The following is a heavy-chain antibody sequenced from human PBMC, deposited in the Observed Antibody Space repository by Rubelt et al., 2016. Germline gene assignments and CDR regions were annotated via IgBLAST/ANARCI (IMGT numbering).Heavy chain of an antibody. D-gene: IGHD1-26*01. CDR1: GGSLSGYY. CDR2: SNPSGST. CDR3: ARRGFRRPDYYPLEY. V-gene: IGHV4-34*01. J-gene: IGHJ4*02. Sequence: QVQLQQWGAGLLKPSETLSLTCAVYGGSLSGYYWSWIRQSPGKGLEWIGESNPSGSTNYNPSLKSRVTTSVDTSKNQFSRKLGSVTAADTAVYYCARRGFRRPDYYPLEYWGQGALSPSLQ.